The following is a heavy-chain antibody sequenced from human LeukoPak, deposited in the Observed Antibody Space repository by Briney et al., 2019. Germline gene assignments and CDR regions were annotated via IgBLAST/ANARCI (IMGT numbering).Heavy chain of an antibody. CDR1: GFTFSTHG. CDR3: ARDIGNSGFNLDY. J-gene: IGHJ4*02. D-gene: IGHD5-12*01. V-gene: IGHV3-33*01. CDR2: IWHDGGRK. Sequence: SGGSLRLSCVVSGFTFSTHGFHWVSQAPGKGLEWVSVIWHDGGRKEYADSVRGRFTISRDNSNLYLQMNSLRAEDTAIYYCARDIGNSGFNLDYWGQGTPVTVSS.